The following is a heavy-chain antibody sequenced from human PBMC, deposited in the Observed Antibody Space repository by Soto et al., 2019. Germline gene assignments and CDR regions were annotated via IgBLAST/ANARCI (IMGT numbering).Heavy chain of an antibody. J-gene: IGHJ4*02. CDR1: GFTFSSYG. D-gene: IGHD6-19*01. CDR3: ARAHSSIAVAHFDY. Sequence: PGGSLRLSCAASGFTFSSYGMHWVRQAPGKGLEWVAVIWYDGSNKYYADSVKGRFTISRDNSKNTLYLQMNSLRAEDTAVYYCARAHSSIAVAHFDYWGQGTLVTVSS. CDR2: IWYDGSNK. V-gene: IGHV3-33*08.